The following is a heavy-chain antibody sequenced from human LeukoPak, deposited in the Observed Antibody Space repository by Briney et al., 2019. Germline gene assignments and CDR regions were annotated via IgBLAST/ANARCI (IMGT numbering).Heavy chain of an antibody. Sequence: SETLSLTCTVSGGSISSYYWSWIRQPPGKGPEWIGYIYYSGSTNYNPSLKSRVTISVDTSKNQFSLKLSSVTAADTAVYYCARGGTSADYWGQGTLVTVSS. CDR1: GGSISSYY. CDR2: IYYSGST. CDR3: ARGGTSADY. V-gene: IGHV4-59*01. J-gene: IGHJ4*02.